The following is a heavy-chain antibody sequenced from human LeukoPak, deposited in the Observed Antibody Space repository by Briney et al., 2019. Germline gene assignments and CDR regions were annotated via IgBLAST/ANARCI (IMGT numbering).Heavy chain of an antibody. CDR3: ARLYSSSLGRVFDY. J-gene: IGHJ4*02. CDR2: IYYSGST. D-gene: IGHD6-13*01. V-gene: IGHV4-59*01. Sequence: PSETLSLTCTVSGGSISSYYWSWFRQPPGKGLEWIGYIYYSGSTNYSPSLKSRVTISVDTSKNQFSLKLSSVAAADTAVYYCARLYSSSLGRVFDYWGQGTLVTVSS. CDR1: GGSISSYY.